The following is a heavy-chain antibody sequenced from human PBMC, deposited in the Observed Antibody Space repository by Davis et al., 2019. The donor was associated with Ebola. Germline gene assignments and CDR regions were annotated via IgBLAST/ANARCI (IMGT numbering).Heavy chain of an antibody. V-gene: IGHV3-23*01. CDR3: ARERAAAYFDY. CDR1: GFHFNEYA. D-gene: IGHD6-13*01. CDR2: ITTTGGST. J-gene: IGHJ4*02. Sequence: GESLKISCAASGFHFNEYALSWVRQAPGKGLEWVSSITTTGGSTYYADSVKGRFTISRDNSKNTLSLQMNSLRAEDTAVYYCARERAAAYFDYWGQGTLVTVSS.